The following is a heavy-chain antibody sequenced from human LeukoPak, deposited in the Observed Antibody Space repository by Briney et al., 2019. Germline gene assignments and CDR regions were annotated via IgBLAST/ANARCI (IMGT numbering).Heavy chain of an antibody. CDR1: GFTFSDYY. V-gene: IGHV3-11*01. J-gene: IGHJ6*03. Sequence: GGSLRLSCAASGFTFSDYYMSWIRQSPGKGLEWVSYIGSSGTIIDYTDSVRGRFTISRDNSKNSLYLQMSSLRAEDTAVYYCARTYDSFSSYYYYMDVWGKGTTVTVSS. D-gene: IGHD3-22*01. CDR2: IGSSGTII. CDR3: ARTYDSFSSYYYYMDV.